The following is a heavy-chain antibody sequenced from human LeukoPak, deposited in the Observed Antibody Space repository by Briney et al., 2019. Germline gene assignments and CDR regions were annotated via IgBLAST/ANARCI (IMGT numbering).Heavy chain of an antibody. CDR3: TRVAVIKGNYYDSEDAFDI. CDR1: GYTFTSYY. V-gene: IGHV1-46*01. D-gene: IGHD3-22*01. Sequence: ASVKVSCKASGYTFTSYYMHWVRQAPGQGLERMGIINPSGGSTSYAQKFQGRVTMTRDTSTSTVYMELSSLRSEDTAVYYCTRVAVIKGNYYDSEDAFDIWGQGTMVTVSS. J-gene: IGHJ3*02. CDR2: INPSGGST.